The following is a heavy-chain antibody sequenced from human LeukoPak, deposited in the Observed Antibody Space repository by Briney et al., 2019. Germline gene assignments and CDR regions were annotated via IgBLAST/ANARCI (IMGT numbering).Heavy chain of an antibody. V-gene: IGHV4-39*07. CDR3: GTYGDYVK. J-gene: IGHJ4*02. CDR2: IYYSGST. D-gene: IGHD4-17*01. Sequence: SETLSLTCTVSGGSISSSSYYWGWIRQPPGKGLEWIGSIYYSGSTYYNPSLKSRVPISVDTSENQFSLKLSSVTAADTAVYYCGTYGDYVKGGQGTLVTVSS. CDR1: GGSISSSSYY.